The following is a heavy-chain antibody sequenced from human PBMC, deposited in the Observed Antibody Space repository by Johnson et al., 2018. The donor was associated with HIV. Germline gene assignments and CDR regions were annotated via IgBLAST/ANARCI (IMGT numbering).Heavy chain of an antibody. D-gene: IGHD3-22*01. J-gene: IGHJ3*02. CDR1: GFTFDDYA. CDR2: ITWDGGST. V-gene: IGHV3-43D*03. CDR3: AKDMYDYDGSGYADVFEI. Sequence: VQLVESGGGVVRPGGSLRLSCAASGFTFDDYAMSWVRQAPGKGLEWVSLITWDGGSTYYADSVKGRFTISRDISKNSLYLQMNSLRAEDTALYYCAKDMYDYDGSGYADVFEIWGQGTMVTVSS.